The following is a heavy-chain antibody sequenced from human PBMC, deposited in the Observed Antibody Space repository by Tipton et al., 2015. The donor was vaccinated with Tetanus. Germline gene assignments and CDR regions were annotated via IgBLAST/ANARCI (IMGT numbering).Heavy chain of an antibody. CDR3: ARGRTMSGVVAPFDL. CDR1: DGSFNAYY. J-gene: IGHJ4*02. V-gene: IGHV4-34*01. Sequence: TLSLTCGVSDGSFNAYYWSWIRQTPGKGLEWIGEVNQSGSTKYNPSFNSRAAISVDTSKSQFSLRVRSVTAADTAVYYCARGRTMSGVVAPFDLWGQGTHVTVSS. CDR2: VNQSGST. D-gene: IGHD3-3*01.